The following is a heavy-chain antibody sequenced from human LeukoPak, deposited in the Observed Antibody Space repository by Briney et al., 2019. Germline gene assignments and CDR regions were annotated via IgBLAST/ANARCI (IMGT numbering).Heavy chain of an antibody. J-gene: IGHJ4*02. V-gene: IGHV3-30*09. D-gene: IGHD5-24*01. Sequence: PGGSLRLSCAASGFTFSSYAMHWVRQAPGKGLEWVAVISDDGSNKNYADSVKGRFAISRDNSKNTLYLQMNSLRAEDTAMYYCARVVLSRGERDYWGQGTLVTVSS. CDR3: ARVVLSRGERDY. CDR1: GFTFSSYA. CDR2: ISDDGSNK.